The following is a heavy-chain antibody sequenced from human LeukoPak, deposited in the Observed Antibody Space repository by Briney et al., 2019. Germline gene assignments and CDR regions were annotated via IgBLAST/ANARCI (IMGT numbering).Heavy chain of an antibody. CDR3: ARTAKDIVIVPASYYMDV. V-gene: IGHV3-21*01. Sequence: PGGPLRLSCAASGFTFTNYGMNWVRQPPGKGLEWVSSISSSGTSIDYADSVKGRFTVSRDSATNSLYLQMNSLRAEDTAVYYCARTAKDIVIVPASYYMDVWGKGTTVTVSS. CDR2: ISSSGTSI. CDR1: GFTFTNYG. D-gene: IGHD2-2*01. J-gene: IGHJ6*03.